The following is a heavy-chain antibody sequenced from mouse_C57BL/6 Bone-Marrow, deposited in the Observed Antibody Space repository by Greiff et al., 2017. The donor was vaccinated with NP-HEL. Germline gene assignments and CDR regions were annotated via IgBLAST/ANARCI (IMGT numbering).Heavy chain of an antibody. CDR3: ARVTTVVAHDY. D-gene: IGHD1-1*01. J-gene: IGHJ2*01. CDR1: GYTFTSYW. Sequence: QVQLQQSGAELVKPGASVKLSCKASGYTFTSYWMQWVKQRPRQGLEWIGEIDPSDSYTNYNQKFKGKATLTVDTSSSTAYMQLSSLTSEDSAVYYCARVTTVVAHDYWGQGTTLTVSS. V-gene: IGHV1-50*01. CDR2: IDPSDSYT.